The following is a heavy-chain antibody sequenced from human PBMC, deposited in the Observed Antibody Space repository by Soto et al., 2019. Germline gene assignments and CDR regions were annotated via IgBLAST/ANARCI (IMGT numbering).Heavy chain of an antibody. CDR1: GYSFTSYW. CDR2: IDPSDSYT. CDR3: ARHAAFGDILTGYYNAWFDP. Sequence: GESLKISCKGSGYSFTSYWISWVRQMPGKGLEWMGRIDPSDSYTNYSPSFQGHVTISADKSISTAYPQWSSLKASDTAMYYCARHAAFGDILTGYYNAWFDPWGQGTLVTVSS. D-gene: IGHD3-9*01. J-gene: IGHJ5*02. V-gene: IGHV5-10-1*01.